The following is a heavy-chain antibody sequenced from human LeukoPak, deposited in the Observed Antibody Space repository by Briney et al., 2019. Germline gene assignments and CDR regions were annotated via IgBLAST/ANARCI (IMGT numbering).Heavy chain of an antibody. J-gene: IGHJ3*02. CDR2: IPYDGTNK. D-gene: IGHD3-10*01. CDR1: GFTFSNYA. Sequence: GGSLRLSCAASGFTFSNYAMHWVRQAPGKGLEWVAVIPYDGTNKYYADSVKGRFTISRDNSKNTLYLQMNSLRAEDTAVYYCAKLIGSGSYYSSPYAFDIWGQGTMVTVSS. CDR3: AKLIGSGSYYSSPYAFDI. V-gene: IGHV3-30*04.